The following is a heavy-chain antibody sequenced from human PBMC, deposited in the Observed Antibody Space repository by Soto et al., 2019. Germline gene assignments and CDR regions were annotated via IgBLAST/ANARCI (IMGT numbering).Heavy chain of an antibody. CDR3: ARPDFDWLSPYYYSGMDV. Sequence: GESLKSSCMGCVDQVSTWHNFTSYWIAWVRQMPGKGLEWMGRIDPSDSYTNYSPSFQGHVTISADKSISTAYLQWSSLKASDTAMYYCARPDFDWLSPYYYSGMDVWGQGTTVTVSS. V-gene: IGHV5-10-1*01. J-gene: IGHJ6*02. D-gene: IGHD3-9*01. CDR1: VDQVSTWHNFTSYW. CDR2: IDPSDSYT.